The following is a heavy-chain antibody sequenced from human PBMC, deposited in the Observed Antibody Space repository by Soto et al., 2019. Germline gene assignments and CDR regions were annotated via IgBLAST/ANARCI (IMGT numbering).Heavy chain of an antibody. Sequence: GGSLRLSCAASGFTFSSYGMHWVRQAPGKGLEWVAVIWYDGSNKYYADSVKGRFTISRDNSKNTLYLQMNSLRAEDTAVYYCSVDTAMVERDMDVWGQGTTVTVSS. CDR1: GFTFSSYG. D-gene: IGHD5-18*01. CDR2: IWYDGSNK. CDR3: SVDTAMVERDMDV. V-gene: IGHV3-33*01. J-gene: IGHJ6*02.